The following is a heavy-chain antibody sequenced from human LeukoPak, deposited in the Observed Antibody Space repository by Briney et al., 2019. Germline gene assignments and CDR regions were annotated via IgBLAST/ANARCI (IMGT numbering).Heavy chain of an antibody. Sequence: SEPLSLPCSVFGGSISSSSYYWGWIRKPPGKGLEWIGSIYYSGSSYYNPSLKSRVTISVDTSKNQFSLKLTSVTAADTAVYYCARRDCTSTTCYAGSYYFDYWGQGTLVTVSS. CDR1: GGSISSSSYY. J-gene: IGHJ4*02. D-gene: IGHD2-2*01. CDR3: ARRDCTSTTCYAGSYYFDY. CDR2: IYYSGSS. V-gene: IGHV4-39*01.